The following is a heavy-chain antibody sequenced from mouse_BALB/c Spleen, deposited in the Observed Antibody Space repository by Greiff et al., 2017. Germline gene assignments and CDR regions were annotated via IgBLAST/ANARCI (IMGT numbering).Heavy chain of an antibody. D-gene: IGHD2-14*01. CDR2: INPSNGGT. Sequence: VQLQQPGAELVKPGASVKLSCKASGYTFTSYYMYWVKQRPGQGLEWIGGINPSNGGTNFNEKFKSKATLTVDKSSSTAYMQLSSLTSEDSAVYYCTRSEYRYNYAMDYWGQGTSVTVSS. J-gene: IGHJ4*01. CDR1: GYTFTSYY. V-gene: IGHV1S81*02. CDR3: TRSEYRYNYAMDY.